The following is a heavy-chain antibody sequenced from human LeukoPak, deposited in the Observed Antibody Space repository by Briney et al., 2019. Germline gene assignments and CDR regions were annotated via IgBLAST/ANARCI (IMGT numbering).Heavy chain of an antibody. D-gene: IGHD3-22*01. CDR2: FAGSDTTT. CDR1: GFDFYAYE. CDR3: TTLGYHLDS. Sequence: GGSLRLSCAASGFDFYAYEMNWVRQAPGKGLEWVAYFAGSDTTTYYADSVKGRSTISRDNAKNSLYLQMNSLRAEDTALYYCTTLGYHLDSWGQGTLVTVSS. J-gene: IGHJ4*02. V-gene: IGHV3-48*03.